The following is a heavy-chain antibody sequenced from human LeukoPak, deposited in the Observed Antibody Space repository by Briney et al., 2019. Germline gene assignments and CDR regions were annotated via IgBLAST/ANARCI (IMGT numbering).Heavy chain of an antibody. CDR3: ARDREFDLITMVRGVPKGGWFDP. V-gene: IGHV1-46*01. Sequence: ASVKVSCKASGYTFTSCYMHWVRQAPGQGLEWVGIINPSGGSTSYAQKFQGRVTMTRDTSTSTVYMELSSLRSEDTAVYYCARDREFDLITMVRGVPKGGWFDPWGQGTLVTVSS. J-gene: IGHJ5*02. D-gene: IGHD3-10*01. CDR2: INPSGGST. CDR1: GYTFTSCY.